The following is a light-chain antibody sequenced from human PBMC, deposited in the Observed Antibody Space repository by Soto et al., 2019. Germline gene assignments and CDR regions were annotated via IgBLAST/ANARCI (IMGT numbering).Light chain of an antibody. CDR1: HSIGNW. J-gene: IGKJ1*01. CDR3: QQYNGT. V-gene: IGKV1-5*03. CDR2: KAS. Sequence: DIQMTQSPSTLSASVGDRVTVTCRASHSIGNWLAWYQQKPGKAPNLLIYKASTLESGAPSRFSGSGSGTEFIFTISSLQPDDSATYYCQQYNGTFGQGTKVEI.